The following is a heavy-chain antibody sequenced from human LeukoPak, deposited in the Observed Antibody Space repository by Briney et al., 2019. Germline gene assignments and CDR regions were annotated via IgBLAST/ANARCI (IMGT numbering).Heavy chain of an antibody. CDR2: ISVYNSNP. J-gene: IGHJ4*02. Sequence: ASVTVSFTPSVYTFTNYGISWVRQAPGQGLEWMGWISVYNSNPRYAQKVQGRVTMTTDTSTTTAYMEVNSLRSDDTAIYYCARDPSLAVAGIRLFDYWGQGTLVIVSS. CDR1: VYTFTNYG. D-gene: IGHD6-19*01. V-gene: IGHV1-18*01. CDR3: ARDPSLAVAGIRLFDY.